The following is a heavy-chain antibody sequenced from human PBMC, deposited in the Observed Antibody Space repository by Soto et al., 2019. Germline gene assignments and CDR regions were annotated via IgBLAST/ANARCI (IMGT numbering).Heavy chain of an antibody. V-gene: IGHV3-21*01. CDR1: GLSVNSYT. CDR3: ARDCSGGSCYPGMDV. Sequence: GFLRLPFVASGLSVNSYTNNGFRQAPGKRLEWLSSISSSGYIFSTDSVRGRFTISRDNAKNSVYLQINSLRAEDTAVYFCARDCSGGSCYPGMDVWGQGTTVTVSS. J-gene: IGHJ6*02. CDR2: ISSSGYI. D-gene: IGHD2-15*01.